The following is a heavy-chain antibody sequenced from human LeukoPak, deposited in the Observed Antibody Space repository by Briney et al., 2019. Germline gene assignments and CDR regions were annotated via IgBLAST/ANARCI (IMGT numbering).Heavy chain of an antibody. D-gene: IGHD5-12*01. J-gene: IGHJ4*02. CDR1: GFTVSSNY. CDR2: IYSGGST. CDR3: AREISGYDYYYFDY. V-gene: IGHV3-53*01. Sequence: GGSLRLSCVVSGFTVSSNYMTWVRQAPGKGLEWVSAIYSGGSTFYADSVKGRFTISRDNSKNTLYLQMNSLRAEDTAVYYCAREISGYDYYYFDYWGQGTLVTVSS.